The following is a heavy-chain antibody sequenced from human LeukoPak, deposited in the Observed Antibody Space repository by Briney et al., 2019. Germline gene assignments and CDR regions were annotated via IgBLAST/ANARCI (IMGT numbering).Heavy chain of an antibody. D-gene: IGHD5-12*01. CDR1: GGTFSSHA. Sequence: ASVTVSFKASGGTFSSHAISWVRQAPGQGLEWVGGIIPIFGTTNYAQKFQGRRTITTDESTSTGYMELRSLRSDDTAVYYCARGDSGYDYGFDNWGQGTLVTVSS. J-gene: IGHJ4*02. CDR3: ARGDSGYDYGFDN. V-gene: IGHV1-69*05. CDR2: IIPIFGTT.